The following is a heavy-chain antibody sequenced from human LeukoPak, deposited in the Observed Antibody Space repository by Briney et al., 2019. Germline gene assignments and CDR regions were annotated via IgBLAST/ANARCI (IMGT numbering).Heavy chain of an antibody. Sequence: PPETLSLTCTVSGGSISSYYRSWVRQPPGEGLEWIGKIYDSGSTNYNPSLKSRVTISVDTSKNQCSLKLTSVTAADTAVYYCARQSISGSSLSYFDYWGQGTLVNVSS. CDR1: GGSISSYY. CDR3: ARQSISGSSLSYFDY. CDR2: IYDSGST. J-gene: IGHJ4*02. D-gene: IGHD3-22*01. V-gene: IGHV4-59*01.